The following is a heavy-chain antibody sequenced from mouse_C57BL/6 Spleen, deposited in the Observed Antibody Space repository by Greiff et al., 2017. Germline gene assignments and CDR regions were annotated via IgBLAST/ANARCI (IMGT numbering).Heavy chain of an antibody. D-gene: IGHD2-4*01. CDR2: IDPENGDT. V-gene: IGHV14-4*01. CDR3: TTKGIYYDYDDFDY. CDR1: GFNITDDY. J-gene: IGHJ2*01. Sequence: EVQLQQSGAELVRPGASVKLSCTASGFNITDDYMHWVKQRPEQGLEWIGWIDPENGDTEYASKFPGKATITADTSSNTAYLQLSSLTSEDTAVYYCTTKGIYYDYDDFDYWGQGTTLTVSS.